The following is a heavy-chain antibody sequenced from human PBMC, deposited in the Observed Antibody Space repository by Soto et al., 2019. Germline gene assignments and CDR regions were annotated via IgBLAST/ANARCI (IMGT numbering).Heavy chain of an antibody. Sequence: LSLTSTVSGGSMSSGDYYWSLIRQPPGKGLEWIGYIYYSGSTYYNPSLKSRVTISVDTSKNQFSLKLSSVTAADTAVYYCARELEGYDSSGLNWFDPWGQGTLVTVSS. CDR3: ARELEGYDSSGLNWFDP. CDR2: IYYSGST. D-gene: IGHD3-22*01. CDR1: GGSMSSGDYY. J-gene: IGHJ5*02. V-gene: IGHV4-30-4*01.